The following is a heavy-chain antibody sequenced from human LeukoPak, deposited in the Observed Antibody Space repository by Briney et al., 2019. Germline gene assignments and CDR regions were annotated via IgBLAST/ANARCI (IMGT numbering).Heavy chain of an antibody. CDR3: ARDTRGDGYNGDAFDI. J-gene: IGHJ3*02. CDR2: ISYDGTNK. Sequence: GRSLRLSCAASGFTFSSYGIHWVRQAPGKGLEWVTVISYDGTNKYSADSVKGRFTISRDNSKNTLYLQLNSLRAEDTAIYYCARDTRGDGYNGDAFDIWSQGTMVTVSS. D-gene: IGHD5-24*01. V-gene: IGHV3-30*03. CDR1: GFTFSSYG.